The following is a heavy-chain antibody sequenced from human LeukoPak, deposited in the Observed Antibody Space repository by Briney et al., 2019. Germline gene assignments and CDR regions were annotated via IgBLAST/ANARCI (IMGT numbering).Heavy chain of an antibody. CDR1: GFTFSNYD. CDR3: ARGLRAAAGTFGYYYHGMDV. D-gene: IGHD6-13*01. J-gene: IGHJ6*02. V-gene: IGHV3-23*01. Sequence: GGSLRLSCAASGFTFSNYDMCWVRQAPGKGLEWVSVISGSGGFTYYADSVKGRLTISRDSSKNTLYLQMNRLRAEDTAVYSCARGLRAAAGTFGYYYHGMDVWGPGTTVTVSS. CDR2: ISGSGGFT.